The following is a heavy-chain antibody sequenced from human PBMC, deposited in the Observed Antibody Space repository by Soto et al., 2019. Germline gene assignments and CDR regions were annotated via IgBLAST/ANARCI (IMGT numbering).Heavy chain of an antibody. J-gene: IGHJ3*01. CDR3: ATAPPASYYHAFDL. Sequence: DSVTGRFTISRDNAKNSLYLQMDSLRAEDTALYYCATAPPASYYHAFDLWGQVTMVTVSS. V-gene: IGHV3-21*01. D-gene: IGHD3-10*01.